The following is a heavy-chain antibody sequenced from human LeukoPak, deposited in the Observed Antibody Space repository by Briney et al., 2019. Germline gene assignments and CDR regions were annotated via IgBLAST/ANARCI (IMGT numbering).Heavy chain of an antibody. V-gene: IGHV1-2*02. CDR1: GYTFTGYY. CDR3: ATLVFGVEMATMRGFDP. D-gene: IGHD5-24*01. CDR2: INPNSGGT. Sequence: ASVKVSCKASGYTFTGYYMHWVRQAPGQGLEWMGWINPNSGGTNYAQKFQGRVTMTEDTSTDTAYMELSSLRSEDTAVYYCATLVFGVEMATMRGFDPWGQGTLVTVSS. J-gene: IGHJ5*02.